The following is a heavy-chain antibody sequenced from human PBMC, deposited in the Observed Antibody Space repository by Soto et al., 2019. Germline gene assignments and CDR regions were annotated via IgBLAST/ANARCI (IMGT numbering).Heavy chain of an antibody. Sequence: EVQLVESGGGLVKPGGSLRLSCAASGFTFSSYSMNWVRQAPGKGLEWVSSISSSSSYIYYADSVKGRFTISRDNAKNSLYLQMNSLRAEDTAVYYCAKDLSITGTTCFDYWGQGTLVTVSS. V-gene: IGHV3-21*04. CDR1: GFTFSSYS. D-gene: IGHD1-20*01. J-gene: IGHJ4*02. CDR2: ISSSSSYI. CDR3: AKDLSITGTTCFDY.